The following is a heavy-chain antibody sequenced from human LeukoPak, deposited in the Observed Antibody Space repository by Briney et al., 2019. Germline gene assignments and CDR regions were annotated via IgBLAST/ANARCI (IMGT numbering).Heavy chain of an antibody. CDR3: ARAFFSSAYYPNWFVP. J-gene: IGHJ5*02. D-gene: IGHD3-22*01. CDR1: GGSISTYY. CDR2: IYKSGSN. V-gene: IGHV4-59*01. Sequence: SETLSLTCTVSGGSISTYYWSWIRQPPGKGLEWIGYIYKSGSNNYNPALKSRVTMSVDTSKNQFSLKLSSVTAADTAVYYCARAFFSSAYYPNWFVPWGQGTLATVSS.